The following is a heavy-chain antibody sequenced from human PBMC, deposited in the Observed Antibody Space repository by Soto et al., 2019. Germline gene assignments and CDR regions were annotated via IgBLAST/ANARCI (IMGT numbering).Heavy chain of an antibody. CDR1: GFTFSSYG. Sequence: QVQLVESGGGVVQPGRSLRLSCAASGFTFSSYGMHWVRQAPGKGLEWVAVISYEGSNKYYADSVKGRFTISRDNSKNTLYLQMNSLRAEDTAVYYCAKDKHIVVVTAPFDYWGQGTLVTVSS. J-gene: IGHJ4*02. CDR2: ISYEGSNK. CDR3: AKDKHIVVVTAPFDY. V-gene: IGHV3-30*18. D-gene: IGHD2-21*02.